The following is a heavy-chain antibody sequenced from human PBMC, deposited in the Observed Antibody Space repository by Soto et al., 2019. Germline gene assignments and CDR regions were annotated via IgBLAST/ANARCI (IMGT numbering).Heavy chain of an antibody. CDR3: ARDLSGSEQWLEHWFDP. CDR2: IYYSGST. CDR1: GGSISSGDYY. D-gene: IGHD6-19*01. V-gene: IGHV4-30-4*01. J-gene: IGHJ5*02. Sequence: PSETLSLTCTVSGGSISSGDYYWILIRQPPGKGLEWIGYIYYSGSTYYNPSLKSRVTISVDTSKNQFSLKLSSVTAADTAVYYCARDLSGSEQWLEHWFDPWGQGTLVTVSS.